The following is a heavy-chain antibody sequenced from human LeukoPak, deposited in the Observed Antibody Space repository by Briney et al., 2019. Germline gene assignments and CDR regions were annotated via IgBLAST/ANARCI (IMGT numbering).Heavy chain of an antibody. Sequence: GASVKVSCKASGYTFTSYAMHWVRQAPGQRLEWMGWINAGNGNTKYSQEFQGRVTITRDTSASTAYMELSSLRSEDMAVYYCARDRGIAASFGFDLWGQGTLVTVSS. D-gene: IGHD6-13*01. J-gene: IGHJ5*02. CDR1: GYTFTSYA. V-gene: IGHV1-3*03. CDR3: ARDRGIAASFGFDL. CDR2: INAGNGNT.